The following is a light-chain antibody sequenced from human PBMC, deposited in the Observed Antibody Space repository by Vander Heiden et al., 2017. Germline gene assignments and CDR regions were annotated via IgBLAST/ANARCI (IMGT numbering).Light chain of an antibody. CDR3: QVWDSSTDHWV. CDR2: NDS. CDR1: NIGSKS. Sequence: SYVLTQPPSVSVAPGQTASITCGGNNIGSKSVHWYQQKPGQAPVLVVYNDSDRPSGIPERLSGSNSGNTATLTISRVEAGDEADYYCQVWDSSTDHWVFGGGTKLTVL. V-gene: IGLV3-21*02. J-gene: IGLJ3*02.